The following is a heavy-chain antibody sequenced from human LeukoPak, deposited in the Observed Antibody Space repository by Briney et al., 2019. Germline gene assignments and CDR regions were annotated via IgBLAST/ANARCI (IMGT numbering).Heavy chain of an antibody. CDR3: ARGVVVTALRQYYYYIDV. D-gene: IGHD2-21*02. V-gene: IGHV4-34*01. CDR1: GGSFSGYY. CDR2: INHSGST. J-gene: IGHJ6*03. Sequence: SETLSLTCAVYGGSFSGYYWSWIRQPPGKGLEWIGEINHSGSTNYNTSLKSRVTISVDTSKNQFSLKLSSVSAADTAVYYCARGVVVTALRQYYYYIDVWGKGTTVTVSS.